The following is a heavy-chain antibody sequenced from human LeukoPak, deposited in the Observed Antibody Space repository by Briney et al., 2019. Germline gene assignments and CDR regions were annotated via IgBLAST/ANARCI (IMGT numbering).Heavy chain of an antibody. CDR1: VYTFTSYD. D-gene: IGHD6-19*01. V-gene: IGHV1-8*01. Sequence: ASVTVSYLASVYTFTSYDIKWVRPATGKGVEWVGWMNPNSGNTGYAQKIQDRLTMTRNTSISTAYMELSSLRSEDTAVYYCARRRDSSGWYNWFDPRGQGTLGTVS. J-gene: IGHJ5*02. CDR3: ARRRDSSGWYNWFDP. CDR2: MNPNSGNT.